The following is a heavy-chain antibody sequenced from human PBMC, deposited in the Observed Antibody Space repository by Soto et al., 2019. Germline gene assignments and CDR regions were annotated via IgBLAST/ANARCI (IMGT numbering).Heavy chain of an antibody. CDR1: GGSISSSSYY. J-gene: IGHJ5*02. D-gene: IGHD3-10*01. CDR2: IYYSGST. CDR3: ARRGLLWFGVTFDP. Sequence: QLQLQESGPGLVKPSETLSLTCTVSGGSISSSSYYWGWIRQPPGKGLEWIGSIYYSGSTYYNPSLKSRVTISVDTSKNQFSLKLSSVTAADTAVYYCARRGLLWFGVTFDPWGQGTLVTVSS. V-gene: IGHV4-39*01.